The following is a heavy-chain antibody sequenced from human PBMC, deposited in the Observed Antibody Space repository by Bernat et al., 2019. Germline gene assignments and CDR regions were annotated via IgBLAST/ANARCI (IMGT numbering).Heavy chain of an antibody. V-gene: IGHV3-23*01. CDR3: AKYQNPSLEGYYYYGMDV. Sequence: EVQLLESGGGLVQPGGSLRLSCAASGFTFSSYAMSWVRQAPGKGLEWVSAISDSGGSTYYADSVKGRFTISRDNSKNTLYLQMNSLRAEDTAVYYCAKYQNPSLEGYYYYGMDVWGQGTTVTVSS. CDR2: ISDSGGST. CDR1: GFTFSSYA. J-gene: IGHJ6*02.